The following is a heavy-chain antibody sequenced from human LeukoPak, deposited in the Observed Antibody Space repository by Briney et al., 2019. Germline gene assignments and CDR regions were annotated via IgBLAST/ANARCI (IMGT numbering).Heavy chain of an antibody. CDR2: IKSKADGGTT. CDR1: GFTFSYAW. D-gene: IGHD1-26*01. Sequence: GGSLRLSCAASGFTFSYAWLSWVRQAPGQGLEWVGRIKSKADGGTTDYAAPVKGRFTISRDDSKNTLYLQMNSLKTEDTAVYYCTTTSGGLVVGATTSYYYYGMDVWGQGTTVTVSS. J-gene: IGHJ6*02. CDR3: TTTSGGLVVGATTSYYYYGMDV. V-gene: IGHV3-15*01.